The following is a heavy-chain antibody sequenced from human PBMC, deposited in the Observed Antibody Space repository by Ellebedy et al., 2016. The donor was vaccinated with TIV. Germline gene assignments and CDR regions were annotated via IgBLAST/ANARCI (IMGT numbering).Heavy chain of an antibody. Sequence: ASVKVSCKVSGHTLMELSMHWVRQAPGHGLEWMGWINPNSGGAHYAPKFQGWVTMTSHTSVSTAYMELSRLKSDDSAVYYCARDSGSYSPSYYYYGMDVWGQGTTVTVSS. J-gene: IGHJ6*02. CDR3: ARDSGSYSPSYYYYGMDV. V-gene: IGHV1-2*04. CDR1: GHTLMELS. CDR2: INPNSGGA. D-gene: IGHD1-26*01.